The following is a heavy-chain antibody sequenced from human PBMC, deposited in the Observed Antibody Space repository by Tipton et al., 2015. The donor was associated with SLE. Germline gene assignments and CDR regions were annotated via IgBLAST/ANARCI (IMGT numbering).Heavy chain of an antibody. CDR2: IYYSGST. D-gene: IGHD2-21*02. CDR3: AMGDLGWYFDY. Sequence: LRLSCTVSGGSISSHYWSWIRQPPGKGLEWIGYIYYSGSTNYNPSLKSRVTISVDTSKNQFSLKLSSVTAADTAVYYCAMGDLGWYFDYWGQGTPATVSS. V-gene: IGHV4-59*11. CDR1: GGSISSHY. J-gene: IGHJ4*02.